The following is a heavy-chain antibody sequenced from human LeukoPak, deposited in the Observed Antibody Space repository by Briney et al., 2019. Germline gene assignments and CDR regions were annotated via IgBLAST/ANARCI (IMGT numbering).Heavy chain of an antibody. CDR2: INHSGST. CDR3: ATSNWVYTMIIDY. CDR1: GGSISSSSYY. D-gene: IGHD3-22*01. V-gene: IGHV4-39*07. J-gene: IGHJ4*02. Sequence: SETLSLTCTVSGGSISSSSYYWSWVRQPPGKGLEWIGEINHSGSTNYNPSLKSRVTISVDTSKNQFSLKLSSVTAADTAVYYCATSNWVYTMIIDYWGQGTLVTVSS.